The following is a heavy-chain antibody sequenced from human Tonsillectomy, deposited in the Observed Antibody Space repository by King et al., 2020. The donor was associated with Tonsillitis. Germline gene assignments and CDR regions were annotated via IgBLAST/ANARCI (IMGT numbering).Heavy chain of an antibody. CDR3: ARLDYYGSGSYWYFDL. Sequence: QLQESGPGLVKPSETLSLTCTVSGSISGSYWSWIRQPPGKGLEWIGYIYYSGTTNYNPSLRSRVTISVDTSKNQFSLKLSSVTAADTAVYYRARLDYYGSGSYWYFDLWGRGTLVTVSS. V-gene: IGHV4-59*08. J-gene: IGHJ2*01. D-gene: IGHD3-10*01. CDR2: IYYSGTT. CDR1: GSISGSY.